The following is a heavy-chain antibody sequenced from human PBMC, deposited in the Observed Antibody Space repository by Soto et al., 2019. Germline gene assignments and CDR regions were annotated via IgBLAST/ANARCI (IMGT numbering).Heavy chain of an antibody. CDR2: INPNSGGT. V-gene: IGHV1-2*02. CDR3: ARVYEYSYGYF. CDR1: GYTFTDHY. Sequence: ASVNVSCKASGYTFTDHYMYWMRQAPGQGPEWMGWINPNSGGTNYAQKFQGRVTMTRDTSISTAYMELSRLRSDDTAVYYCARVYEYSYGYFWGQGTLVTVSS. D-gene: IGHD5-18*01. J-gene: IGHJ4*02.